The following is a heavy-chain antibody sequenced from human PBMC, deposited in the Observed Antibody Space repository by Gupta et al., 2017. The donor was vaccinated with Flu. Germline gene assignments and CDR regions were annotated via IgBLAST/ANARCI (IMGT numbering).Heavy chain of an antibody. CDR1: GYTFTNYD. J-gene: IGHJ5*02. V-gene: IGHV1-8*01. D-gene: IGHD3-10*01. Sequence: QVQLVQSGAEVKKPGASVKVSCKASGYTFTNYDINWVRQAAGQGLEWMGWMSPNSRNTGYAQKFQGRVTMTRDTSTGTAYMELSSLRSDDTALYYCARGKLLWRGVDAWGQGTLVTVSS. CDR3: ARGKLLWRGVDA. CDR2: MSPNSRNT.